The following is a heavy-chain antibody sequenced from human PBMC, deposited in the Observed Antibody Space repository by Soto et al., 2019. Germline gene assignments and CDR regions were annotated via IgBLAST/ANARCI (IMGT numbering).Heavy chain of an antibody. V-gene: IGHV4-59*01. Sequence: SETLSLTCTVSGGYISNYYWSWIRQPPGRGLEWIGHIFYSGSTNYNPALKSRVTISVDTSKSQFSLKLSSVTAADTAVYYCAKDSGYNYGYFRWFDPWGQGTLVTVSS. CDR2: IFYSGST. J-gene: IGHJ5*02. CDR3: AKDSGYNYGYFRWFDP. D-gene: IGHD5-18*01. CDR1: GGYISNYY.